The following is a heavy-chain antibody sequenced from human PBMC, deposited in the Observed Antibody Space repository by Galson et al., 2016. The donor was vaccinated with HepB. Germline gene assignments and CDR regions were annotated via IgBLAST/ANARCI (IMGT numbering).Heavy chain of an antibody. V-gene: IGHV4-39*01. Sequence: SETLSLTCTVPGDSISTGGHYWSWIRQSPGEGLEWIGEISHSGSTFYNPSLKSRVTIFVDTSRNQFSLRLSSVTAADAAVYYSVGLVEPIDSWGQGALVTVSS. CDR2: ISHSGST. CDR3: VGLVEPIDS. D-gene: IGHD1-14*01. J-gene: IGHJ4*02. CDR1: GDSISTGGHY.